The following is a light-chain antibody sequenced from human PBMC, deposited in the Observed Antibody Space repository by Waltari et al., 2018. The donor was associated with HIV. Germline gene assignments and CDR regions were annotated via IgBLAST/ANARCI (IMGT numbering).Light chain of an antibody. CDR2: GVS. V-gene: IGKV3-20*01. CDR1: QSVRDNY. J-gene: IGKJ1*01. Sequence: DIVLTQSPGTLSLSPGDTAALSCRASQSVRDNYLAWYQQKPGRAPRLLISGVSNSATGIPDRFSGSGAGTDFTLTISMLEPEDFAVYYCQQYGSSLWTFGRGTKVE. CDR3: QQYGSSLWT.